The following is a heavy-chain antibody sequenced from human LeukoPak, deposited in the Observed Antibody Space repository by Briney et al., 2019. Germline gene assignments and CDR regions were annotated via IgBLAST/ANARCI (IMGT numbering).Heavy chain of an antibody. CDR1: GFTFSSYA. V-gene: IGHV3-23*01. CDR3: AKDRRLVTTGFDY. D-gene: IGHD4-17*01. CDR2: ISGSGGNT. J-gene: IGHJ4*02. Sequence: GGSLRLSCAASGFTFSSYAMSWVRQAPGKGLEWVSAISGSGGNTYYADSVKGRFTISRDNSKNTLYLQMNSLRAEDTAVYYCAKDRRLVTTGFDYWGQGTLVTVSS.